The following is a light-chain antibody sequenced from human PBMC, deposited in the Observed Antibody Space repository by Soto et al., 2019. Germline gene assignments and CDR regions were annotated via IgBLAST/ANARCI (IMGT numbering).Light chain of an antibody. CDR2: SAS. CDR3: QQSYNSLLLT. Sequence: DIQMTQSPSSLSASVGDRVTITCRASQSISTYLNWYQQKPGEAPKLLIYSASNLQTGVPSRFSGSGSGTDFTLTISSLQPEDFATYYCQQSYNSLLLTF. CDR1: QSISTY. J-gene: IGKJ4*01. V-gene: IGKV1-39*01.